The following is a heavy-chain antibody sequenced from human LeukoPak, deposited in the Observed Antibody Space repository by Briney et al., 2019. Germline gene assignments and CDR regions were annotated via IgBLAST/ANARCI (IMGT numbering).Heavy chain of an antibody. D-gene: IGHD6-13*01. Sequence: PGGSLRLPCAASGFTFDDYAMHWVRQAPGKGLEWVSGISWNSGSIGYADSVKGRFTISRDNAKNSLYLQMNSLRAEDTALYYCAKDPNTQYSSSWYWGWFDPWGQGTLVTVSS. CDR1: GFTFDDYA. J-gene: IGHJ5*02. CDR3: AKDPNTQYSSSWYWGWFDP. V-gene: IGHV3-9*01. CDR2: ISWNSGSI.